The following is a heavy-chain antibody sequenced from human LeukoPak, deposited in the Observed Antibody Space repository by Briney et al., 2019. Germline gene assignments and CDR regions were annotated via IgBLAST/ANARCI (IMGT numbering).Heavy chain of an antibody. J-gene: IGHJ6*02. D-gene: IGHD6-6*01. CDR2: IIPILGIA. Sequence: SAKVSCKASGGTFSSYAISWVRQAPGQGLEWMGRIIPILGIANYAQKFQGRVTITADKSTSTAYMELSSLRSEDTAVYYCARVGDSSSSLVDYYYYGMDVWGQGTTVTVSS. V-gene: IGHV1-69*04. CDR1: GGTFSSYA. CDR3: ARVGDSSSSLVDYYYYGMDV.